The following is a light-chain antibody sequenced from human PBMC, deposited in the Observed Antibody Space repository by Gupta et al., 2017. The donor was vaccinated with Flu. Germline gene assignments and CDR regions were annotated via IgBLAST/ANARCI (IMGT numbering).Light chain of an antibody. CDR2: YAS. CDR1: QNIGTS. J-gene: IGKJ1*01. Sequence: PVFQSVTPKEKVTITCRASQNIGTSLNSYQQKPDQSPKLLIKYASQSFSGVPSRFSGSGSGTDFTLTINNLEAEDAATYYCHQSSNLPWTFGQGTKLEIK. CDR3: HQSSNLPWT. V-gene: IGKV6-21*01.